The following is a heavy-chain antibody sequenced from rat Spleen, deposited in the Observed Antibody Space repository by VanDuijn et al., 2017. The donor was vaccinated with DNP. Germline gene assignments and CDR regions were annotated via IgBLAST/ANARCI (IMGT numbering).Heavy chain of an antibody. J-gene: IGHJ3*01. Sequence: QVQLRESGPGLVQPSQTLSLTCTVSGFSLTDFGVNWVRQPPGKGLEWIAAISSEGATFYASALKSRLSFSRDTAKSQVRLYMDSPRTEDTATYFCTGGDKYIYPFVYWGQCTLVTVSS. CDR2: ISSEGAT. D-gene: IGHD1-2*01. CDR1: GFSLTDFG. CDR3: TGGDKYIYPFVY. V-gene: IGHV2S12*01.